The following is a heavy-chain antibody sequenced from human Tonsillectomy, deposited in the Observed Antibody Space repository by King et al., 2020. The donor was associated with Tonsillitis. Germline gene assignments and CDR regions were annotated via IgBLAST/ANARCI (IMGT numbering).Heavy chain of an antibody. Sequence: VQLVESGGGVVQPGRSLRLSCAASGFTFSSYGMHWVRQAPGRGLEWVAVIWYDGSNKYYADSVKGRFTISRDNSKNTLYLQMNSLRAEDTAVYYCARADYYYDSSGYMQFDYWGQGTLVTVPA. V-gene: IGHV3-33*01. D-gene: IGHD3-22*01. CDR2: IWYDGSNK. J-gene: IGHJ4*02. CDR1: GFTFSSYG. CDR3: ARADYYYDSSGYMQFDY.